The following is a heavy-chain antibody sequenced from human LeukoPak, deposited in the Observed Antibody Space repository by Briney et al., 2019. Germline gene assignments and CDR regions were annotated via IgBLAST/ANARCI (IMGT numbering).Heavy chain of an antibody. CDR1: GDSITSNNFY. Sequence: SETLSLTCSVSGDSITSNNFYWGWFRQHPGKGLEWIGTVYHTGITHYNPSLSSRISMSVDTAKNHFSLRLNSVTANDTAVYYCARHGILTDHSVRYWGQGILVTVSS. CDR2: VYHTGIT. CDR3: ARHGILTDHSVRY. D-gene: IGHD3-9*01. J-gene: IGHJ4*02. V-gene: IGHV4-39*01.